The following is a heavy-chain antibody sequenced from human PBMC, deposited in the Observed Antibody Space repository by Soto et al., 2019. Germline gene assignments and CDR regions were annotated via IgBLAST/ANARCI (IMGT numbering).Heavy chain of an antibody. D-gene: IGHD6-13*01. Sequence: QVTLKESGPVLVKPTETLTLTCTVSGFSLNNTRLGVSWIRQPPGKALQWLAHIFSNDEKSYRTSLKSRLTISKDTSESQVVLTMTNMDPVDTATYYCARIQEMYSSSWYYFDYWGQGTLVTVSS. CDR2: IFSNDEK. J-gene: IGHJ4*02. V-gene: IGHV2-26*01. CDR3: ARIQEMYSSSWYYFDY. CDR1: GFSLNNTRLG.